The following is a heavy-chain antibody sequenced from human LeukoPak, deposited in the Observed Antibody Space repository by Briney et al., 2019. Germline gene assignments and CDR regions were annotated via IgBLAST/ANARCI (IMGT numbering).Heavy chain of an antibody. CDR3: ARDYVRNTSFYFDY. CDR2: IIPIFGSA. D-gene: IGHD3-16*02. CDR1: GYTLTSFS. V-gene: IGHV1-69*13. J-gene: IGHJ4*02. Sequence: EASVKVSCKASGYTLTSFSISWVRQAPGQGLEWMGGIIPIFGSANYAQRFQGRVTITADESTNTVYMELSSLRSEDTAVYYCARDYVRNTSFYFDYWGQGTLVTVSS.